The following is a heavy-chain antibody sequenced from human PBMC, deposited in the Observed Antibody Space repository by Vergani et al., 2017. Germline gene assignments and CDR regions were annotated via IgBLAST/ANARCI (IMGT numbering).Heavy chain of an antibody. D-gene: IGHD3-3*01. CDR1: GFAFSSYW. V-gene: IGHV3-7*03. CDR2: IKQDGSEK. CDR3: ARARYDFLSGYFDY. J-gene: IGHJ4*02. Sequence: EVQLEESGGGLVQPGGSLRLSCAASGFAFSSYWMSCVRQAPGKGLEWVANIKQDGSEKYYVDSVKGRFTISRDNAKNSLYLQMNSLTAEDTAVYYCARARYDFLSGYFDYWGQGILVTVSS.